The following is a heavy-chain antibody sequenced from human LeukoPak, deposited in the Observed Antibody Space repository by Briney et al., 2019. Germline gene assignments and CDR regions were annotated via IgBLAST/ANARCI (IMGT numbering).Heavy chain of an antibody. J-gene: IGHJ4*02. V-gene: IGHV1-2*02. CDR2: ISANSGGT. CDR1: GDNFNRYA. D-gene: IGHD3-22*01. CDR3: ARDRVFGYYYFDY. Sequence: ASVKVSCRASGDNFNRYAINWVRQAPGQGLEWMGWISANSGGTNYAQKFQGRVTMTRDTSISTAYMELSRLRSDDTAVYYCARDRVFGYYYFDYWGQGTLVTVSS.